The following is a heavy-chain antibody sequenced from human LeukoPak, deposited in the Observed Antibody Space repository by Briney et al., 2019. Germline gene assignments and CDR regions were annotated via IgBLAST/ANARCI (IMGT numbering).Heavy chain of an antibody. CDR3: ASSIGYCSGGSCYSPLDV. CDR2: IIPIFGTA. CDR1: GGTFSSYA. Sequence: ASVKVSCKASGGTFSSYAISWVRQAPGQGLEWMGGIIPIFGTANYAQKFQGRVTTTADESTSTAYMELSSLRSEDTAVYYCASSIGYCSGGSCYSPLDVWGKGTTVTISS. V-gene: IGHV1-69*13. D-gene: IGHD2-15*01. J-gene: IGHJ6*04.